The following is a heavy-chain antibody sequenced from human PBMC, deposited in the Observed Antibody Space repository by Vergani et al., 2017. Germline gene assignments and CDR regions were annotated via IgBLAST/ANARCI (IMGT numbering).Heavy chain of an antibody. CDR1: GFTFSSYA. Sequence: QVQLVESGGGVVQPGRSLRLSCAASGFTFSSYAMHWVRQAPGKGLEWVAVISYDGSNKYYADSVKGRFTISRDNSKNTLYLQMNSLRAEDTAVYYCARKVSHYDFWSGYGYYFDYWGQGTLVTVSS. V-gene: IGHV3-30-3*01. D-gene: IGHD3-3*01. J-gene: IGHJ4*02. CDR3: ARKVSHYDFWSGYGYYFDY. CDR2: ISYDGSNK.